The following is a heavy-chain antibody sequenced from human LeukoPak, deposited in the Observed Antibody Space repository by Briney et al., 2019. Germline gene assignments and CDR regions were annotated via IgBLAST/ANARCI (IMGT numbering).Heavy chain of an antibody. CDR3: ARGGFLEWLSTFDC. D-gene: IGHD3-3*01. Sequence: PSVKLSFNASGYTFTIYYMHWVRQAPGQGLEWMGIINPSGGSTSYAQKFQGRVTITRDTSTSTVYMELSSLRSEDTAVYYCARGGFLEWLSTFDCWGQGTLVTVSS. V-gene: IGHV1-46*01. J-gene: IGHJ4*02. CDR2: INPSGGST. CDR1: GYTFTIYY.